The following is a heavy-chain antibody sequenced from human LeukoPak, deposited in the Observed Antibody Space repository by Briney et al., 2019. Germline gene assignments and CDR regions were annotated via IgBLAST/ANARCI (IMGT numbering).Heavy chain of an antibody. CDR2: IYPGDSDT. V-gene: IGHV5-51*01. Sequence: GESLKISCKGSGYSFTSYWIGWVRQMPGKGLEWMGIIYPGDSDTRYSPSFQGQVTISADKSISTAYLQWSSLKASDTAMYYCARQNWNYALYYGMDVRGQGTTVTVSS. J-gene: IGHJ6*02. CDR3: ARQNWNYALYYGMDV. D-gene: IGHD1-7*01. CDR1: GYSFTSYW.